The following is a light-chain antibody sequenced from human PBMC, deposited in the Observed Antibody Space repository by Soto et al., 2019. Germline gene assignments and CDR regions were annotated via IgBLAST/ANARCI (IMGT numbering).Light chain of an antibody. CDR2: DVS. Sequence: QSVLTQPASVSGSPGQSITISCTGTSSDVGGYNYVSWYQQHPGKAPKLMIYDVSNRPSGVSNRFSGSKSGNTASLTISGLQAEDEADNHCSSYTSTSPYVFGTGTKVTVL. CDR3: SSYTSTSPYV. J-gene: IGLJ1*01. V-gene: IGLV2-14*03. CDR1: SSDVGGYNY.